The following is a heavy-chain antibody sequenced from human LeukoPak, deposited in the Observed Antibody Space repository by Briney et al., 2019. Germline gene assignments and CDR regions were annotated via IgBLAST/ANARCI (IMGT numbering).Heavy chain of an antibody. J-gene: IGHJ4*02. CDR3: ARRVRGVIIRYDY. CDR2: INHSGST. D-gene: IGHD3-10*01. CDR1: GGSIGGYY. Sequence: DPSETLSLTCTVSGGSIGGYYWSWIRQPPGKGLEWIGEINHSGSTNYNPSLKSRVTISVDTSKNQFSLKLSSVTAADTAVYYCARRVRGVIIRYDYWGQGTLVTVSS. V-gene: IGHV4-34*01.